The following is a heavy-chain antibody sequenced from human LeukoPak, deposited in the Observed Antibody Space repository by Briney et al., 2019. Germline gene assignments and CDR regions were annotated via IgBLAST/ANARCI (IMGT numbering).Heavy chain of an antibody. CDR1: GFTFTSSA. J-gene: IGHJ3*02. Sequence: SVKVSCKASGFTFTSSAMQWVRQARGQRLEWIGWIVVGSGNTNYAHKFQERVTITREMSTNTAYMQLSSLRSEDTDVYYCAAVATYYYDSSGYYYVDGFDIWGQGTMVTVSS. D-gene: IGHD3-22*01. V-gene: IGHV1-58*02. CDR3: AAVATYYYDSSGYYYVDGFDI. CDR2: IVVGSGNT.